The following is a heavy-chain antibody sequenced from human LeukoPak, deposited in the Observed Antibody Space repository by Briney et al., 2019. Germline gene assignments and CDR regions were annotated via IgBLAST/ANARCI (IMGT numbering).Heavy chain of an antibody. Sequence: GESLKISCKGSGYSLTNYWIGWVRQMPGKGLEFMGIIYPGDSDTRYSPSFQGQVTISADKSISTAYLQWSSLKASDTAMYYCARASVPAAPFDYWGQGTLVTVSS. D-gene: IGHD2-2*01. J-gene: IGHJ4*02. CDR1: GYSLTNYW. CDR3: ARASVPAAPFDY. V-gene: IGHV5-51*01. CDR2: IYPGDSDT.